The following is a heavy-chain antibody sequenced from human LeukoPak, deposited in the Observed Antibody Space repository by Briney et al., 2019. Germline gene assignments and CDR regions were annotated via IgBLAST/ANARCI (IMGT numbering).Heavy chain of an antibody. J-gene: IGHJ4*02. V-gene: IGHV3-48*01. CDR1: GFTFSSYS. CDR3: ARGIQLWLMGY. D-gene: IGHD5-18*01. CDR2: ISSSSSTI. Sequence: GGSLRLSCAASGFTFSSYSMNWARQAPGKGLEWVSYISSSSSTIYYADSVKGRFTISRDNAKNSLYLQMNSLRAEDTAVYYCARGIQLWLMGYWGQGTLVTVSS.